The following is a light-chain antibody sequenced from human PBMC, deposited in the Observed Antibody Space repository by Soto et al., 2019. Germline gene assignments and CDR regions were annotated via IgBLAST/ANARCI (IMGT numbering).Light chain of an antibody. CDR2: GAS. J-gene: IGKJ5*01. CDR1: QSISSK. CDR3: KQYDTWRRIS. Sequence: EIVLTQSPATLSVSPGERVTLSCRASQSISSKLGWYQQRPGQAPRLLIYGASTRATGIPARFSGSGSGTEFTLTISSLQSEHFAVYYCKQYDTWRRISFGQGTRLEIK. V-gene: IGKV3-15*01.